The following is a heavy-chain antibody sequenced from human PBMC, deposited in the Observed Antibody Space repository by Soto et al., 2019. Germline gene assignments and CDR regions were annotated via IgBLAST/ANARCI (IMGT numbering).Heavy chain of an antibody. V-gene: IGHV4-59*01. CDR3: ARLTTYNWFDP. J-gene: IGHJ5*02. CDR2: IYYSGST. D-gene: IGHD4-17*01. Sequence: SETLSLTCTVSGGSISSYYWSWIRQPPGKGLEWIGYIYYSGSTNYNPSLKSRVTISVDTSKNQFSLKLSSVTAADTAVYYCARLTTYNWFDPWGQGTLVTVSS. CDR1: GGSISSYY.